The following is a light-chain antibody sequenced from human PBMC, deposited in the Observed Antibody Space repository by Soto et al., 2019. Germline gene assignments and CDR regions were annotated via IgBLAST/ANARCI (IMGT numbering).Light chain of an antibody. V-gene: IGLV1-51*01. CDR3: GTWDSSLSAYV. CDR2: DNN. J-gene: IGLJ1*01. Sequence: QSVLTQPPSVSAAPGQKVTISCSGSSSNIGNNYVSWYQQLPGTGPKLLIYDNNKRPSGIPDRFSDSKSGTSATLAITGLQTGDEADYYCGTWDSSLSAYVFGTGTKVTVL. CDR1: SSNIGNNY.